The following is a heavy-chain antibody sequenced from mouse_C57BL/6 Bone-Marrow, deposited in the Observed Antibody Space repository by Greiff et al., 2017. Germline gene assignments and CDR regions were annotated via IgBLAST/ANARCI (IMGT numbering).Heavy chain of an antibody. V-gene: IGHV1-55*01. CDR1: GYTFTSYW. D-gene: IGHD4-1*01. Sequence: QVQLQQPGAELVKPGASVKMSCKASGYTFTSYWITWVKQRPGQGLEWIGDSYPTSGRTNYNEKFKSKAILTVDTSSNTAYMQLSSLTSEDSAVFYCARSVPLGRSFDYWGQGTTLTVSS. J-gene: IGHJ2*01. CDR2: SYPTSGRT. CDR3: ARSVPLGRSFDY.